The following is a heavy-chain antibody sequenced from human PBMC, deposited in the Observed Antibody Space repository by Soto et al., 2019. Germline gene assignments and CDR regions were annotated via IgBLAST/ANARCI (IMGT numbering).Heavy chain of an antibody. CDR1: GYTFTSYG. CDR2: ISAYNGNT. V-gene: IGHV1-18*04. Sequence: ASVKVSCKASGYTFTSYGVSWVRQAPGQGLEWMGWISAYNGNTNYAQKLQGRVTMTTDTSTSTAHMELRSLRSDDTAVYYCAVPELTSPAYCGGDCSSLGGYYGMDVWGQGTTVTVSS. J-gene: IGHJ6*02. CDR3: AVPELTSPAYCGGDCSSLGGYYGMDV. D-gene: IGHD2-21*02.